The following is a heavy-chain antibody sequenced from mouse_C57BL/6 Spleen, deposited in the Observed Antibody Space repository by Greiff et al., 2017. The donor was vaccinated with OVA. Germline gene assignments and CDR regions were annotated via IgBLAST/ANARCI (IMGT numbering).Heavy chain of an antibody. CDR2: IDPSDSYT. D-gene: IGHD1-1*01. J-gene: IGHJ3*01. CDR3: ARRDHYYGSSWAY. V-gene: IGHV1-50*01. CDR1: GYTFTSYW. Sequence: QVQLQQPGAELVKPGASVKLSCKASGYTFTSYWMQWVKQRPGQGLEWIGEIDPSDSYTNYNQKFKGKATLTVDTSSSTAYMQLSSLTSEDSAVYYCARRDHYYGSSWAYWGQGTLVTVSA.